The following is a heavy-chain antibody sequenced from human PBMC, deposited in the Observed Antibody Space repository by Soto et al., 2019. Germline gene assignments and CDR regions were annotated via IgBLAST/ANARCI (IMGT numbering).Heavy chain of an antibody. V-gene: IGHV3-15*07. CDR2: IKSKTDGGTT. D-gene: IGHD6-19*01. J-gene: IGHJ3*02. CDR1: GFTFSNAW. CDR3: TTPYRSGWYGVDAFDI. Sequence: GGSLRLSCAASGFTFSNAWMNWVRQAPGKGLEWVGRIKSKTDGGTTDYAAPVKGRFTISRDDSKNTLYLQMNSLKTEDTAVYYCTTPYRSGWYGVDAFDIWGQGTMVTVSS.